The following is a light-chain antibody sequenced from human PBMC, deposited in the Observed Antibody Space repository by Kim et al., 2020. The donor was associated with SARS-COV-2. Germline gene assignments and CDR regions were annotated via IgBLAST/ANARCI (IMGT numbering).Light chain of an antibody. CDR2: ERD. CDR3: NSRDSSGNHLV. Sequence: SSELTQDPAVSVALGQTVRITCRGDSLRPYYASWYQQKPGQAPILVVYERDNRPSGIPHRFSGSTSGNTASLTITGAPAEDAADYYCNSRDSSGNHLVFGGGTQLTVL. V-gene: IGLV3-19*01. CDR1: SLRPYY. J-gene: IGLJ3*02.